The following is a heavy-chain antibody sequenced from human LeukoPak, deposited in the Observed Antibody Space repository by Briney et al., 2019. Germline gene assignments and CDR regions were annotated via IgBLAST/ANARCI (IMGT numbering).Heavy chain of an antibody. CDR1: GDSVSTSGVA. J-gene: IGHJ3*01. D-gene: IGHD6-25*01. CDR2: TYYTSKWNT. Sequence: SQTLSLTCALSGDSVSTSGVAWNRGRQYPSRGLEWLGRTYYTSKWNTDYAVSVKSRIVVNPDTSKNQFSLQLNSVTSEDTAVYYCARGRASAFDVWGQGTMVTVSS. CDR3: ARGRASAFDV. V-gene: IGHV6-1*01.